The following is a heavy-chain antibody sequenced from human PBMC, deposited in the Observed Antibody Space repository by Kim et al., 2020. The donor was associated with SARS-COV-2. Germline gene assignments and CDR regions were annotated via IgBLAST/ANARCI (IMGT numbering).Heavy chain of an antibody. CDR2: IKHDGSQK. Sequence: GGSLRLSCAVSGFTFSYHWMTWVRQAPGKGLEWVANIKHDGSQKYYVDSVKGRFTISRDNAKNSLFLQMNSLRAEDTAVYYCARGVAADLWGQGTLVTVS. CDR3: ARGVAADL. D-gene: IGHD6-13*01. CDR1: GFTFSYHW. V-gene: IGHV3-7*01. J-gene: IGHJ5*02.